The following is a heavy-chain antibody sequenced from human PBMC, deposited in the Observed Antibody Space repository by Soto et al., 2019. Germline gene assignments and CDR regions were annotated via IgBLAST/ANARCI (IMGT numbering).Heavy chain of an antibody. V-gene: IGHV3-33*01. J-gene: IGHJ6*02. CDR1: GFTFSSYG. CDR3: ARDNPRSSGWDV. Sequence: PGGSLRLSCAASGFTFSSYGMHWVRQAPGKGLEWVSVIWYSGSNKYYADSVKGRFTISRDNAKNTLYLQMNSLRDEDTAVYYCARDNPRSSGWDVWGQGTTVTVSS. CDR2: IWYSGSNK.